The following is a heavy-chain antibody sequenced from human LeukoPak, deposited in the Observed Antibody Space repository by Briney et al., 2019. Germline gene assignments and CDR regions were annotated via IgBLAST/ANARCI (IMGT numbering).Heavy chain of an antibody. Sequence: PGGSLRLSCVASGFTVGMNYMSWVRQAPGKGLECVSVIYSGGDTYYAESVKGRFTISRDNSKNTFFLQMSSLRAEDTAVYYCARDYDGGQLLPPGWGQGTLVTVSS. D-gene: IGHD2/OR15-2a*01. V-gene: IGHV3-66*01. CDR2: IYSGGDT. CDR1: GFTVGMNY. J-gene: IGHJ4*02. CDR3: ARDYDGGQLLPPG.